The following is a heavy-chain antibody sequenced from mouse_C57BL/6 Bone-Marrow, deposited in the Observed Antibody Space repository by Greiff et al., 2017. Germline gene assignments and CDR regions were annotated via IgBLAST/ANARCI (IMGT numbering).Heavy chain of an antibody. V-gene: IGHV1-81*01. Sequence: VQLQQSGAELARPGASVKLSCKASGYTFTSYGISWVKQRTGQGLEWIGEIYPRSGNTYYNEKFKGKATLTADKSSSTAYMELRSLTSEDSAVYFCARSAPPLLSSYAMDYWGQGNSVTVSS. CDR2: IYPRSGNT. J-gene: IGHJ4*01. CDR3: ARSAPPLLSSYAMDY. CDR1: GYTFTSYG. D-gene: IGHD2-10*01.